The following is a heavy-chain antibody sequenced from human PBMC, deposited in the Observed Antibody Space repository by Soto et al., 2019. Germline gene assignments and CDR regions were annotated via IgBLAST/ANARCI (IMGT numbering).Heavy chain of an antibody. CDR1: GGSISSGDYY. Sequence: SETLSLTCTVSGGSISSGDYYWSWIRQPPGKGLEWIGYIYYSGSTYYNPSLKSRVTISVDTSTNQFSLKLSSVTAADTAVYYCARVRDYYDSSPSYFDYWGQGTLVTVSS. D-gene: IGHD3-22*01. CDR3: ARVRDYYDSSPSYFDY. CDR2: IYYSGST. V-gene: IGHV4-30-4*01. J-gene: IGHJ4*02.